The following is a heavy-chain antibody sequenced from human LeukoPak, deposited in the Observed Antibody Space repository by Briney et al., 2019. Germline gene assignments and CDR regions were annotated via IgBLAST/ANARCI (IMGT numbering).Heavy chain of an antibody. CDR1: GGSISSNNW. D-gene: IGHD3-22*01. Sequence: KPSETLSLTCAVSGGSISSNNWWSWVRQPPGQGLEWIGEIYHSGSTNYNPSLKSRVTISVDKSKNQFSLKLSSVTAADTAVYYCATYDSSGYYAYWGYWGQGTLVTVSS. CDR2: IYHSGST. CDR3: ATYDSSGYYAYWGY. V-gene: IGHV4-4*02. J-gene: IGHJ4*02.